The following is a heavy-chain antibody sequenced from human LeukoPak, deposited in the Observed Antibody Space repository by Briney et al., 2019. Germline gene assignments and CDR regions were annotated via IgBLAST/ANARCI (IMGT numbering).Heavy chain of an antibody. J-gene: IGHJ4*02. V-gene: IGHV3-23*01. CDR3: ARASTTVPNLLDY. Sequence: GGSLRLSCAASGFSFSSSAMSWVRQAPGKGLEWVSAISGSGGNTYYAGSVKGRFTISRDNARHTLYLQMNSLRAEDTAVYYCARASTTVPNLLDYWGQGTLVTVSS. CDR1: GFSFSSSA. D-gene: IGHD4-17*01. CDR2: ISGSGGNT.